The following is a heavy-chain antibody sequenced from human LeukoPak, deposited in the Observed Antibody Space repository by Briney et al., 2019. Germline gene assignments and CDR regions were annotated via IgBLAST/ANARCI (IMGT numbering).Heavy chain of an antibody. V-gene: IGHV3-48*01. D-gene: IGHD3-10*02. CDR2: ISSSSSTI. CDR1: GFTFSSYA. CDR3: AELGITMIGGV. J-gene: IGHJ6*04. Sequence: PGGSLRLSCGASGFTFSSYAMSWVRQAPGKGLEWVSYISSSSSTIYYADSVKGRFTISRDNAKNSLYLQMNSLRAEDTAVYYCAELGITMIGGVWGKGTTVTISS.